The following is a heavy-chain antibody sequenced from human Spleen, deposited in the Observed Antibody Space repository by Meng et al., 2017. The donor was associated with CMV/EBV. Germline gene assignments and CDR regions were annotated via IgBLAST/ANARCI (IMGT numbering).Heavy chain of an antibody. Sequence: SETLSLTCTISGNSISRCFWSWIRQSPGKGLEWIGYINYRGTTNYNPSLKSRVTMSVDTSKHQFSLMLSSVTAADTAVYYCSRDYCGGDCYSLGYWGQGIPVTVSS. CDR3: SRDYCGGDCYSLGY. J-gene: IGHJ1*01. CDR2: INYRGTT. D-gene: IGHD2-21*01. CDR1: GNSISRCF. V-gene: IGHV4-59*01.